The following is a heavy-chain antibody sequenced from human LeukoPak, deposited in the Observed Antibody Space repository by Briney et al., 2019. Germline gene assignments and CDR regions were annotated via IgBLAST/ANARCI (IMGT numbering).Heavy chain of an antibody. V-gene: IGHV3-21*01. CDR2: ISSSSSYI. D-gene: IGHD3-22*01. J-gene: IGHJ4*02. CDR1: GFTFSSYS. CDR3: AREPTHYYDSSGYYLDY. Sequence: GGPLRLSCAASGFTFSSYSMNWVRQAPGKGLEWVSSISSSSSYIYYADSVKGRFTISRDNAKNSLYLQMNSLRAEDTAVYYCAREPTHYYDSSGYYLDYWGQGTLVTVSS.